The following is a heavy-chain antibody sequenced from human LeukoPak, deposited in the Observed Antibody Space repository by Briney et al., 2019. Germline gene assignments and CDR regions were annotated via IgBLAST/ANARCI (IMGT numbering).Heavy chain of an antibody. V-gene: IGHV3-9*01. CDR1: GFTFDDYA. CDR3: AKNVGPTAEFDY. J-gene: IGHJ4*02. CDR2: ISWNSGSI. Sequence: GGSLRLSCAASGFTFDDYAMHWVRQAPGKGLEWVSGISWNSGSIGYADSVKGRFTISRDNSKNTLYLQMNSLRAEDTAVYYCAKNVGPTAEFDYWGQGTLVTVSS.